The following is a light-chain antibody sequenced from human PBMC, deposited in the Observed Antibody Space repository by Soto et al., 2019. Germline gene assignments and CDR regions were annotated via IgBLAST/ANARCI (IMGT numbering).Light chain of an antibody. CDR1: QSISSY. V-gene: IGKV1-39*01. Sequence: DIQMTQSPSSLSASVGDRFTITCVASQSISSYLNWYQQKPGKAPKLLIYAASSLQSGVPSRFSGSGSGTDFTLTITSLQPEDSATYYCQQRNSYPRTFGQGTKVDI. CDR3: QQRNSYPRT. J-gene: IGKJ2*01. CDR2: AAS.